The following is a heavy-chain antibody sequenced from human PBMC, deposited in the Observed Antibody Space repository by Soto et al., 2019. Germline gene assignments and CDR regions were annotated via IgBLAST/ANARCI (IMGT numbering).Heavy chain of an antibody. CDR3: ASPYYGDYDAFDI. D-gene: IGHD4-17*01. Sequence: ASVKVSCKASGGTFSSYAISWVRQAPGQGLEWMGGIIPIFGTANYAQKFQGRVTITADESTSTAYMELSSLRSEDTAVYYCASPYYGDYDAFDIWGQGTMVTVSS. V-gene: IGHV1-69*13. CDR1: GGTFSSYA. J-gene: IGHJ3*02. CDR2: IIPIFGTA.